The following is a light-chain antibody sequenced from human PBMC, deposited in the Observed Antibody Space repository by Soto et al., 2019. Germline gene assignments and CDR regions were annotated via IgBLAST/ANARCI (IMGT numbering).Light chain of an antibody. Sequence: QSARTQPASVSGSPGQAITISCTGTSSDVGGYNYVSGYQQHPGKAPKLMIYDVSNRPSGVSNRFSGSKSGNTASLTISGLQAEDEADYYCSSYTSSSTYVFGTGTKVTVL. CDR2: DVS. V-gene: IGLV2-14*01. CDR1: SSDVGGYNY. J-gene: IGLJ1*01. CDR3: SSYTSSSTYV.